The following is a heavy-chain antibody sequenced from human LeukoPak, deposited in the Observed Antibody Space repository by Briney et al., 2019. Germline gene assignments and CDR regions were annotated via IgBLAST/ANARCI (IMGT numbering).Heavy chain of an antibody. Sequence: GGSLRLSCAASGFTFSSSEMNWVRKAPGKGLEWVSYISSSGSSIYYADSVKGRFTISRDNAKNSPYLQMNSLRAEDTAVYYCARPGYYYGMDVWGQGTTVTVSS. D-gene: IGHD3-10*01. CDR1: GFTFSSSE. CDR3: ARPGYYYGMDV. J-gene: IGHJ6*02. V-gene: IGHV3-48*03. CDR2: ISSSGSSI.